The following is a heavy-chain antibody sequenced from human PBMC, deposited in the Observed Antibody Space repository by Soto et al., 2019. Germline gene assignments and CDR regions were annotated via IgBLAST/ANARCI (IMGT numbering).Heavy chain of an antibody. V-gene: IGHV6-1*01. CDR2: TYYRSKWYN. J-gene: IGHJ6*02. CDR1: GDSVSSNSAA. D-gene: IGHD3-10*01. Sequence: SQTLSLTCAISGDSVSSNSAAWNWIRQSPSRGLEWLGRTYYRSKWYNDYAVSVKSRITINPDTSKNQFSLQLNSVTPEDTAVYYCARDRVTMVRGVIVSYYRMDVWGQGTTVTVSS. CDR3: ARDRVTMVRGVIVSYYRMDV.